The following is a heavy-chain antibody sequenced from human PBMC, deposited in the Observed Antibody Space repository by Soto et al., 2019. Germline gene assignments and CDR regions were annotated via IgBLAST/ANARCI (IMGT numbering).Heavy chain of an antibody. CDR3: ARAGDCSGGSCYYWFDT. J-gene: IGHJ5*02. CDR1: GFTFTRYG. Sequence: QAQLVQSGAEVKKPGASVKVSCKASGFTFTRYGISWVRQAPGQGLEWMGWISAYNGNRNYAQKFQGRVTMTRSTSISTAYMELSSLRSEDTAVYYCARAGDCSGGSCYYWFDTWGQGTLVTVSS. CDR2: ISAYNGNR. V-gene: IGHV1-18*01. D-gene: IGHD2-15*01.